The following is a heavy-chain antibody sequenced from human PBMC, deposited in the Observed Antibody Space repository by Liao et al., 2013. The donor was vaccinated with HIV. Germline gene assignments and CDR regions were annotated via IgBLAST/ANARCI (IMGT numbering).Heavy chain of an antibody. J-gene: IGHJ3*02. CDR2: IYSSGTT. CDR3: ARGRDAFDI. CDR1: GGPITTGGYF. Sequence: QVQLQESGPGLVKPSQTLSLTCSVSGGPITTGGYFWSWIRQPAGKGLEWIGRIYSSGTTDYNPSLKSRVILLPDTSKNQFSLRLSSVTAADTAIYFCARGRDAFDIWGQGTMVTVSS. V-gene: IGHV4-61*02.